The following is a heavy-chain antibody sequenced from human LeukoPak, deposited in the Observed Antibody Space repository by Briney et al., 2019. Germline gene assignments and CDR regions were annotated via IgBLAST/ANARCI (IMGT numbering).Heavy chain of an antibody. D-gene: IGHD3-22*01. CDR1: GYTFTSYG. J-gene: IGHJ4*02. CDR3: LVYYYDSSGYPYYFDY. CDR2: ISAYNGNT. V-gene: IGHV1-18*01. Sequence: ASVKVSCKASGYTFTSYGISWVRQAPGRGLEWMGWISAYNGNTNYAQRLQGRVTMTTDTSTSTAYMELRSLRSDDTAVYYCLVYYYDSSGYPYYFDYWGQGTLVTVSS.